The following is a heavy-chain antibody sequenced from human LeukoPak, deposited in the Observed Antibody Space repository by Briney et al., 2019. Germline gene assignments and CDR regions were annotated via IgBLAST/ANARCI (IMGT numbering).Heavy chain of an antibody. D-gene: IGHD6-13*01. J-gene: IGHJ4*02. CDR3: ARETMSSSWTYDY. CDR1: GFTFSNYN. V-gene: IGHV3-48*02. CDR2: ISSSSSIK. Sequence: GSLRLSCVASGFTFSNYNMNWVRQAPGKGLEWVSYISSSSSIKYYADSVKGRFTISRDNAENSLFLQMISLRDEDTAVYYCARETMSSSWTYDYWGQGTLVTVSS.